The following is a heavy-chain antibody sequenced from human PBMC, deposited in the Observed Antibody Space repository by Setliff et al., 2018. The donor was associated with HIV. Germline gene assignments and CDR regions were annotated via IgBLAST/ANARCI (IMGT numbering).Heavy chain of an antibody. CDR2: ISASSVNT. Sequence: ASVKVSCKISGYTLTEVSMHWVRQAPGQGLEWVGSISASSVNTNYTQGRVTMTTDISTNTAYMELRSLRSADSAVYYCARVPVSNYYYYMDVWGKGTTVTVSS. CDR3: ARVPVSNYYYYMDV. V-gene: IGHV1-18*01. CDR1: GYTLTEVS. J-gene: IGHJ6*03.